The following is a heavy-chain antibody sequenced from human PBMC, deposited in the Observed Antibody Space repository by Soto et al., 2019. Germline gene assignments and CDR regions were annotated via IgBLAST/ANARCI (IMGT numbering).Heavy chain of an antibody. J-gene: IGHJ4*02. CDR1: GFTFSSYG. D-gene: IGHD1-1*01. CDR2: VSYDGSEK. V-gene: IGHV3-30*03. Sequence: GGSLRLSCAASGFTFSSYGMHWVRQAPGKGLEWVAVVSYDGSEKYHADSVKGRFTISRDNSKNTLYLQMNSLRAEDTFVYYCARKPETGTTVPFDYWGQGTLVTVSS. CDR3: ARKPETGTTVPFDY.